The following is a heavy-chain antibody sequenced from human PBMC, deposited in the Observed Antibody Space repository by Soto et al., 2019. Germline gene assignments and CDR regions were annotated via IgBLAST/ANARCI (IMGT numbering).Heavy chain of an antibody. CDR3: ARHPQYSGSFRFDY. CDR1: GGSISSSSYY. V-gene: IGHV4-39*01. D-gene: IGHD1-26*01. Sequence: QLQLQESGPGLVKPSETLSLTCTVSGGSISSSSYYWGWIRQPPGKGLEWIGSIYYSGSTYYNPSLKGRVTISVDTSKNQFSLKLSSVTAADTAVYYCARHPQYSGSFRFDYWGQGTLVTVSS. CDR2: IYYSGST. J-gene: IGHJ4*02.